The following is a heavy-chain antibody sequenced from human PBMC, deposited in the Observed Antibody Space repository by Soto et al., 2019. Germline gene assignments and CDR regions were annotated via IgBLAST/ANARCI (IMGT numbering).Heavy chain of an antibody. V-gene: IGHV3-7*03. CDR3: VRDFEGSYGYGPFDY. Sequence: DVQLVESGGGLVQPGGSLRLSCAASGFTFSSYWMTWVRQAPGKGLEWVANIKQDGSENYYVDSVTGRFTISRDNAKNSRYLQMNSLRADDTAVYYCVRDFEGSYGYGPFDYWGQGALGTVSS. CDR1: GFTFSSYW. D-gene: IGHD5-18*01. CDR2: IKQDGSEN. J-gene: IGHJ4*02.